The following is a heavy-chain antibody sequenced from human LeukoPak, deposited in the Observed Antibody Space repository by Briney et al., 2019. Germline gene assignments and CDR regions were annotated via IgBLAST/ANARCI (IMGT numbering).Heavy chain of an antibody. CDR3: ARQEYTSGWYRYFQH. Sequence: SETLSLTCAVYGGSFSGYYWSWIRQPPGKGLEWIGEINHSGSTNYNPSLKSRVTISVDTSKNQFSLKLSSVTAADTAVYYCARQEYTSGWYRYFQHWGQGTLVSVSS. CDR1: GGSFSGYY. CDR2: INHSGST. V-gene: IGHV4-34*01. J-gene: IGHJ1*01. D-gene: IGHD6-19*01.